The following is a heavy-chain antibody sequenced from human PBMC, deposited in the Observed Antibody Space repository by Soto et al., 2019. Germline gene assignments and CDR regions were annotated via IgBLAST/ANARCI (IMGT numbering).Heavy chain of an antibody. J-gene: IGHJ4*02. V-gene: IGHV4-59*01. CDR3: ARAPYAMARGFLFDF. CDR1: GGSISSYY. CDR2: INYSGST. D-gene: IGHD3-10*01. Sequence: QVQLQESGPGLVKPSETLSLTCTVSGGSISSYYWSWIRQPPGKGLEWIGYINYSGSTNYNPSLKSRVTISVDTSKNQFSLKLRSVTAADTAVYYCARAPYAMARGFLFDFWGQGTLVTVSS.